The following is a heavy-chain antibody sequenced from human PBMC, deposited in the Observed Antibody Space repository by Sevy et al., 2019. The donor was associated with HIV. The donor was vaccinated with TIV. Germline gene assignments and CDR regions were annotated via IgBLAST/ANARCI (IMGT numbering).Heavy chain of an antibody. CDR3: AREGSPYDTYYYYYGMDV. V-gene: IGHV3-7*01. Sequence: GGSLRLSCAASGFTFNSYWMSWVRQAPGKGLEWVANIKQDGSEKYYVDSVKGRVTISRDNSQNSLFLQMNTLRAEDTAVYYCAREGSPYDTYYYYYGMDVWGQRTTVTVSS. CDR2: IKQDGSEK. D-gene: IGHD5-12*01. J-gene: IGHJ6*02. CDR1: GFTFNSYW.